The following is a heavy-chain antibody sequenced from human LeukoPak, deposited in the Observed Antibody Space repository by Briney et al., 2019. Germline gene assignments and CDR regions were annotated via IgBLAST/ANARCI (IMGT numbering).Heavy chain of an antibody. Sequence: SQTLSLTWTVAGGSISSGGYYWSWIRQHPGKGLEWIGYIYYSGSTYYNPSLKSRVTISVDTSKNQFSLKLSSVTAADTAVYYCARADSGWFLSWGQGTLVTVSS. CDR2: IYYSGST. J-gene: IGHJ5*01. CDR3: ARADSGWFLS. D-gene: IGHD6-19*01. V-gene: IGHV4-31*02. CDR1: GGSISSGGYY.